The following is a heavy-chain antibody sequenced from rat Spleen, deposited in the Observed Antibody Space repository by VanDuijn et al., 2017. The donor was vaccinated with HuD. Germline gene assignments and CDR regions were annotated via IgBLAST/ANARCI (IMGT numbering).Heavy chain of an antibody. CDR1: GFTFNDYW. D-gene: IGHD1-11*01. Sequence: EVHLVESGGGLVQPGRSLKLSCVASGFTFNDYWMAWIRQTPGKGLEWIASITNSGDATYYSDSVKGRFTISRDNAKSTLYLQMDSLRSEDTATYYCARHYGGYSEYVMDAWGQGASVTVSS. CDR2: ITNSGDAT. CDR3: ARHYGGYSEYVMDA. J-gene: IGHJ4*01. V-gene: IGHV5-31*01.